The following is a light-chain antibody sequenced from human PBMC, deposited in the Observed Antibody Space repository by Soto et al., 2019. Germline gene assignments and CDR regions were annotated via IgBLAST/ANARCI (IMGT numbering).Light chain of an antibody. Sequence: QSALTQPASVSGSPGQSITISCTGTGSEVGIVSWYQQEPGKAPKLLIYEGIKRPSVVSNRFSGSNSGNTASLTISGLQAEDEADYYCCSYGGDTSFVVFGGGTKLTVL. CDR3: CSYGGDTSFVV. CDR2: EGI. V-gene: IGLV2-23*03. J-gene: IGLJ2*01. CDR1: GSEVGI.